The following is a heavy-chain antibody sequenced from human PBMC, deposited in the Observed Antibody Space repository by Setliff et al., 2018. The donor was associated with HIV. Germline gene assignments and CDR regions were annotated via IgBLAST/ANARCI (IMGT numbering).Heavy chain of an antibody. J-gene: IGHJ5*02. V-gene: IGHV3-53*01. CDR2: ISGDGTT. Sequence: GGSLRLSCAASGFTVSNNYMSWVRQAPGKGLEWVSVISGDGTTHYADSVKGRFTISRDNSKNTLYLQMNSLRAEDTAVYYCAKDRRGITGTKSCAWFDPWGQGTLVTVSS. CDR1: GFTVSNNY. CDR3: AKDRRGITGTKSCAWFDP. D-gene: IGHD1-7*01.